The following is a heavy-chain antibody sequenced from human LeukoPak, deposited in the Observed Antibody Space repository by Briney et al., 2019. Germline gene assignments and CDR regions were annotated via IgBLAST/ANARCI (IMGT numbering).Heavy chain of an antibody. CDR2: INHSGST. V-gene: IGHV4-34*01. CDR1: GGSFSGYY. D-gene: IGHD6-6*01. Sequence: SETLSLTCAVYGGSFSGYYWSWIRQPPGKGLEWIGEINHSGSTNYNPSLKSRVTISVDTSKNQFSLKLSSVTAADTAVYYRARSGPSIAARRAELAYYFDYWGQGTLVTVSS. CDR3: ARSGPSIAARRAELAYYFDY. J-gene: IGHJ4*02.